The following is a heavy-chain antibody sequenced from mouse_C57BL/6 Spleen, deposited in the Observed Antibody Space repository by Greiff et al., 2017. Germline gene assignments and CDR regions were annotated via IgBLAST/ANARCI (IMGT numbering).Heavy chain of an antibody. J-gene: IGHJ4*01. V-gene: IGHV10-1*01. CDR1: GFSFNTYA. CDR3: VRRGDYYAMDY. CDR2: IRSKSNNYAT. Sequence: EVNVVESGGGLVQPKGSLKLSCAASGFSFNTYAMNWVRQAPGKGLEWVARIRSKSNNYATYYADSVKDRFTISRDDSESMLYLQMNNLKTEDTAMYYCVRRGDYYAMDYWGQGTSVTVSS.